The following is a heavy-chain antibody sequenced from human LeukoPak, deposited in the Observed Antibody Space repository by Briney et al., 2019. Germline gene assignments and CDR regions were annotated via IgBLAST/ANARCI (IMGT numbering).Heavy chain of an antibody. D-gene: IGHD2/OR15-2a*01. V-gene: IGHV3-43*02. J-gene: IGHJ6*02. CDR3: STWAFYHGLDV. Sequence: PGGSLRLSCAASGFAFADYAMHLVRQIPGKGLECVAHIHADGGRTFYADSVKGRFTVSRDNGKNSLFLQMDSLTSDDTALYYCSTWAFYHGLDVWGQGATVIVSS. CDR1: GFAFADYA. CDR2: IHADGGRT.